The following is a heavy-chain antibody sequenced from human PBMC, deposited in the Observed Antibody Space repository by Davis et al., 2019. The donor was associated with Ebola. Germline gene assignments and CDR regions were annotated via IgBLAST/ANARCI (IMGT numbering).Heavy chain of an antibody. CDR1: GFTFSNYA. Sequence: GESLKISCAASGFTFSNYAMNWVRQAPGKGLEWVAADSGSGGGTYYADSVKGRFTISRDNSNNTLYLQINSLRAEDTAVYYCAKDRSTVSAWYFDLWGRGTLVTVSS. CDR3: AKDRSTVSAWYFDL. V-gene: IGHV3-23*01. CDR2: DSGSGGGT. J-gene: IGHJ2*01.